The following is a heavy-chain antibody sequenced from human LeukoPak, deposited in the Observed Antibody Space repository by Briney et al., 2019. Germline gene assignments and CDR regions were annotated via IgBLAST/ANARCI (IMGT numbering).Heavy chain of an antibody. CDR2: ISSSSYT. CDR3: ARDRRILWFGEDETGPNWFDP. V-gene: IGHV3-11*06. Sequence: GGSLRLSCAASGFTFSDYYMSWIRQAPGKGLEWVSYISSSSYTNYADSVKGRFTISRDNAKNSLYLQMNSLRAEDTAVYYCARDRRILWFGEDETGPNWFDPWGQGTLVTVSS. J-gene: IGHJ5*02. D-gene: IGHD3-10*01. CDR1: GFTFSDYY.